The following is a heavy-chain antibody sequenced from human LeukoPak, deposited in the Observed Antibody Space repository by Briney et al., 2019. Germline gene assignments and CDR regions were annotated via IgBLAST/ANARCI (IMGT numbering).Heavy chain of an antibody. CDR3: ARGSKGDGFLFDY. V-gene: IGHV3-48*03. CDR1: GFTFSSYE. D-gene: IGHD5-24*01. Sequence: PGGSLRLSCAASGFTFSSYEMNWVRQAPGKGLEWVSYISSSGSTIYYADSVKGRFTISRDNAKNSLYLQMNSLRAEDTAVYYCARGSKGDGFLFDYWGQGTLVTVSS. CDR2: ISSSGSTI. J-gene: IGHJ4*02.